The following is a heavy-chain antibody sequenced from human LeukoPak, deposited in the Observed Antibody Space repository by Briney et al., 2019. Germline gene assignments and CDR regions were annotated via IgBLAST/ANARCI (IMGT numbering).Heavy chain of an antibody. Sequence: GGSLRLSCASSGFTFSSYSMNWVRQAPGKGLEWVSSISSSSSYIYYADSVKGRFTISRDNSKNTLYLQVNSLRAEDTAVYYCAKGGKWDVTPFDYWGQGTLVTVSS. J-gene: IGHJ4*02. CDR2: ISSSSSYI. V-gene: IGHV3-21*04. D-gene: IGHD1-26*01. CDR3: AKGGKWDVTPFDY. CDR1: GFTFSSYS.